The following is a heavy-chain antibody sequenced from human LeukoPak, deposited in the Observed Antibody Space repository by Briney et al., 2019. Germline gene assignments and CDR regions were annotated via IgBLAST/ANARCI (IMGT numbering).Heavy chain of an antibody. Sequence: GGSLRLSCAASGFTFSTYAMTWVRQAPGPGLEWVSAISRDGTYIYYADSVKGRFTSSRDNSKTTLYLQMSNLRAEDTAVYFCAKNRATGLAFYDYWGQGTQVTVSS. V-gene: IGHV3-23*01. J-gene: IGHJ4*02. CDR3: AKNRATGLAFYDY. CDR2: ISRDGTYI. D-gene: IGHD5-24*01. CDR1: GFTFSTYA.